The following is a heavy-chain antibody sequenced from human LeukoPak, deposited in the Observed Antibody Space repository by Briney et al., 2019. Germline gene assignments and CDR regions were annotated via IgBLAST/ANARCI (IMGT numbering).Heavy chain of an antibody. J-gene: IGHJ4*02. V-gene: IGHV4-38-2*02. Sequence: PSETLSLTCTVSGYSINSGYSWGWIRQPPGKGLEWIGSLFHSGDTYYTPFLESRVTISADTSRNQFSLKISSVTAADTAVYYCARGVADTTGYYGEDYWGQGTLVTVSS. D-gene: IGHD4-17*01. CDR3: ARGVADTTGYYGEDY. CDR1: GYSINSGYS. CDR2: LFHSGDT.